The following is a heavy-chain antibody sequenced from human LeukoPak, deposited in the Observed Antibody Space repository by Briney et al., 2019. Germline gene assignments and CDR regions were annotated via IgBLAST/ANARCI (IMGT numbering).Heavy chain of an antibody. CDR3: AREPTLDYYGSGSLDY. CDR1: GFTFDDYA. D-gene: IGHD3-10*01. J-gene: IGHJ4*02. CDR2: ISWNSDNI. V-gene: IGHV3-9*01. Sequence: SLRLSCAVSGFTFDDYAMHWVRQVPGRGLEWVSGISWNSDNIGYGDSVKGRFTISRDNAKNTLYLQMNSLRAEDTAVYYCAREPTLDYYGSGSLDYWGQGTLVTVSS.